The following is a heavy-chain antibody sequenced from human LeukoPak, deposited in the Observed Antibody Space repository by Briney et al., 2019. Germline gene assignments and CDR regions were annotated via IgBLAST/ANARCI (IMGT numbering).Heavy chain of an antibody. CDR1: GGSISSYY. CDR2: IYYSGST. J-gene: IGHJ4*02. CDR3: ARAGDYRIKD. V-gene: IGHV4-59*01. Sequence: SETLSLTCTVSGGSISSYYWTWIRQPPGKGLEWIGYIYYSGSTNYNPSLKSRVIISVDTSKNQFSLKLNSVTAADTAVYYCARAGDYRIKDWGQGTLVTVSS. D-gene: IGHD4-11*01.